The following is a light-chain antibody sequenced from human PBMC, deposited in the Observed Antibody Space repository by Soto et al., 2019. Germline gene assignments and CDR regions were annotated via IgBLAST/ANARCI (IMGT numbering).Light chain of an antibody. CDR1: QSLLHSNGYNY. CDR3: MKDQKPPPYT. CDR2: LGS. Sequence: DIVMTQSPLSLPVTPGEPASISCRSSQSLLHSNGYNYLDWYLQKPGQSPQLLIYLGSNRASGVPDRFSGSVAGTDFTLKISRVEAEDVGVYNCMKDQKPPPYTLGRGTKLEIK. J-gene: IGKJ2*01. V-gene: IGKV2-28*01.